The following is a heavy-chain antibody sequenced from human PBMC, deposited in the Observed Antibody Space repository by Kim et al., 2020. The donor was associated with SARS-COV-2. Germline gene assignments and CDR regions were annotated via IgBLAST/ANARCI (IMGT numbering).Heavy chain of an antibody. D-gene: IGHD2-2*01. CDR3: TSDRPDIVTVPVRLRTAGKYYYYSLDV. CDR2: IKTDTDDGAT. CDR1: GLTFRNAW. J-gene: IGHJ6*02. Sequence: GGSLRLSCAASGLTFRNAWLSWVRQAPGKGLEWVGRIKTDTDDGATDYAAPVKGRFTISRDDSRNTVSLQMNSLKTEDTAVYYCTSDRPDIVTVPVRLRTAGKYYYYSLDVWGQGTTVTVSS. V-gene: IGHV3-15*01.